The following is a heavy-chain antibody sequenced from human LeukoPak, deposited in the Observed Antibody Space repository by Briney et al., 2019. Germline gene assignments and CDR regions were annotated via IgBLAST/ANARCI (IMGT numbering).Heavy chain of an antibody. CDR3: AREGGGRWLQIDY. CDR2: IWYDGSNK. J-gene: IGHJ4*02. CDR1: GFTFSSYG. V-gene: IGHV3-33*01. D-gene: IGHD5-24*01. Sequence: GGSLRLSCAASGFTFSSYGMHWVRQAPGKGLEGVAVIWYDGSNKYCADSVKGRFTISRDNSKNTLYLQMNSLRAEDTAVYYCAREGGGRWLQIDYWGQGTLVTVSS.